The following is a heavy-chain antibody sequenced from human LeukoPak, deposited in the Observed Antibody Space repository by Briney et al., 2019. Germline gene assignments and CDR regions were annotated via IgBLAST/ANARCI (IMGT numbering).Heavy chain of an antibody. D-gene: IGHD3-10*01. Sequence: GGSLRLSCAASGLTFDDYAVHWVRQAPGKGLEWVSGISWNSGSIHYADSVKGRFTISRDNAENSLYLQMNSLRAEDTALYYCAKARAGYYDSGSYFDYWGRGTLVTVSS. V-gene: IGHV3-9*01. CDR1: GLTFDDYA. CDR3: AKARAGYYDSGSYFDY. J-gene: IGHJ4*02. CDR2: ISWNSGSI.